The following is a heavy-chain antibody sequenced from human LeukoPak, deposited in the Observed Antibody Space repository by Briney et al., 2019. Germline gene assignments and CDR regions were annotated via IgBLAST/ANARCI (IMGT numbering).Heavy chain of an antibody. J-gene: IGHJ5*02. Sequence: GGSLRLSCAASGFTSSSYAMSWVRQAPGKGLEWVSAISGSGGSTYYADSVKGRFTISRDNSKNTLYLQMNSLRAEDTAVYYCAKDRGYYDYVWGSYRLDWFDPWGQGTLVTVSS. D-gene: IGHD3-16*02. V-gene: IGHV3-23*01. CDR3: AKDRGYYDYVWGSYRLDWFDP. CDR1: GFTSSSYA. CDR2: ISGSGGST.